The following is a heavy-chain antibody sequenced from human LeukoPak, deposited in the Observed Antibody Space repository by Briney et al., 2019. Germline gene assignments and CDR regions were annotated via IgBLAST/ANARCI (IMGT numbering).Heavy chain of an antibody. V-gene: IGHV3-74*01. CDR1: GFTFSSSE. CDR2: INGDGTST. D-gene: IGHD2-15*01. Sequence: PGGSLRLSCAASGFTFSSSEMNWVRQAPGKGLVWVSRINGDGTSTIYADSVKGRFTISRDNAKSTVYLQMNSLRAEDTAVYYCARTGSGGDLDIWGQGTMVTVSS. CDR3: ARTGSGGDLDI. J-gene: IGHJ3*02.